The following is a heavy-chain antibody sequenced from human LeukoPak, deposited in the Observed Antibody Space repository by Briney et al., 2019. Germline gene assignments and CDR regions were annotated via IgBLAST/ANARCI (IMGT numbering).Heavy chain of an antibody. CDR2: ISNNGGYT. Sequence: GGSLRLSCAASGFTFSSSAMSWVRQAPGKGLEWVSAISNNGGYTYYADSVQGRFTISRDNSKSTLCLQMNSLRAEDTAVYYCARDGSMDVWGQGTTVTVSS. CDR3: ARDGSMDV. J-gene: IGHJ6*02. V-gene: IGHV3-23*01. CDR1: GFTFSSSA.